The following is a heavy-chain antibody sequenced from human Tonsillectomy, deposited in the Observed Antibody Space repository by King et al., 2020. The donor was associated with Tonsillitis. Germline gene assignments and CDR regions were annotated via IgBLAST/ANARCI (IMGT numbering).Heavy chain of an antibody. Sequence: VQLVESGGVLIQPGGSLRLSCAASGFTVSSNHMGWVRQAPGKGLECVSVIYIDGNTKYAESVKGRFTVSRDNSKNTVDLQMNSLRVEDTAVYYCASEGCSSCVSDYWGQGTLVTVSS. CDR3: ASEGCSSCVSDY. D-gene: IGHD6-13*01. V-gene: IGHV3-53*01. CDR1: GFTVSSNH. CDR2: IYIDGNT. J-gene: IGHJ4*02.